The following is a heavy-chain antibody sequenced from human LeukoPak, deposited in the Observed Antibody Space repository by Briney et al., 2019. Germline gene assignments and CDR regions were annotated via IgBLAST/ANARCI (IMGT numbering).Heavy chain of an antibody. J-gene: IGHJ6*02. D-gene: IGHD3-10*01. V-gene: IGHV3-48*03. Sequence: QPGGSLRLSCAASGLTFSSYEMNWVRQAPGKGLEWVSYISSSGSTIYYADSVKGRFTISRDNAKNSLYLQMNSLRAEDTAVYYCARDFVLPVRGVPNYYGMDVWGQGTTVTVSS. CDR1: GLTFSSYE. CDR2: ISSSGSTI. CDR3: ARDFVLPVRGVPNYYGMDV.